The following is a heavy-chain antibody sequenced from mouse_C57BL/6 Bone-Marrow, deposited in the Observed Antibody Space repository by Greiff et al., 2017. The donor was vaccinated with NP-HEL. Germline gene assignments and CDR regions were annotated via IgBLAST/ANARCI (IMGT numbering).Heavy chain of an antibody. CDR2: ISNLAYSI. J-gene: IGHJ3*01. Sequence: EVQVVESGGGLVQPGGSLKLSCAASGFTFSDYGMAWVRQAPRKGPEWVAFISNLAYSIYYADTVTGRFTIARENAKNTLYLEMSSLRSEDTAMYYCARQDYGSPFAYWGQGTLVTVSA. CDR3: ARQDYGSPFAY. D-gene: IGHD1-1*01. CDR1: GFTFSDYG. V-gene: IGHV5-15*01.